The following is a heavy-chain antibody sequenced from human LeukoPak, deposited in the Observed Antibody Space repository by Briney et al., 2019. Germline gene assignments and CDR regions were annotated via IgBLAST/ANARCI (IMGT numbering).Heavy chain of an antibody. D-gene: IGHD1/OR15-1a*01. Sequence: TPSETLSLTCTVSGGSISGYYWSWIRQPPGKGLEWIGYIYYSGSTNYNPSLKSRVTISVDTSKNQFSLKLSSVTAADTAVYYCARGIGTGTPLYYYYMDVWGKGTTVTVSS. CDR1: GGSISGYY. J-gene: IGHJ6*03. V-gene: IGHV4-59*01. CDR2: IYYSGST. CDR3: ARGIGTGTPLYYYYMDV.